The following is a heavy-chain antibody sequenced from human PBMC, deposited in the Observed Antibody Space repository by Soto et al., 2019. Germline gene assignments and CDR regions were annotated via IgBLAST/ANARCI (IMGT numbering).Heavy chain of an antibody. Sequence: SETLSLTCTVSGGSISSGGYYWSWIRQHPGKGMEWIGYIYYSGSTYYNPSLKSRVTISVDTSKNQFSLKLSSVTAADTAVYYCASRRYYDSSGYSSPAEFDYWGQGTLVTVSS. J-gene: IGHJ4*02. CDR3: ASRRYYDSSGYSSPAEFDY. D-gene: IGHD3-22*01. V-gene: IGHV4-31*03. CDR2: IYYSGST. CDR1: GGSISSGGYY.